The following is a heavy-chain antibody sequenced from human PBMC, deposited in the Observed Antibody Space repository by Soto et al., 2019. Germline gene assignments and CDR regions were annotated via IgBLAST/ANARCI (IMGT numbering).Heavy chain of an antibody. D-gene: IGHD1-26*01. J-gene: IGHJ4*02. CDR3: ARDPSHSYYTLFYYFDY. V-gene: IGHV3-23*01. CDR2: ISGSGSNT. Sequence: GGSLRLSCAASGFTFSTYAMSWVRQAPGKGLEWVSAISGSGSNTYYADSVKGRFTISRDDSKSTLYLQMKSLRAEDTAVYYCARDPSHSYYTLFYYFDYWGQGTLVTVSS. CDR1: GFTFSTYA.